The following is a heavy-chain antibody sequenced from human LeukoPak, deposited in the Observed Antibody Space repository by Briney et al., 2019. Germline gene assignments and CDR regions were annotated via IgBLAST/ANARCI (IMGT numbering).Heavy chain of an antibody. CDR1: GFSFTNYW. CDR3: ARIGYSSSCFDY. V-gene: IGHV3-7*03. D-gene: IGHD6-13*01. J-gene: IGHJ4*02. Sequence: GGSLRLSCAASGFSFTNYWMSWVRQAPGKGLEWVANIRQDGSVKYYVDSVKGRFTISRDNAKSSVYLQINSLRVEDTAVYYCARIGYSSSCFDYWGQGTLVTVSS. CDR2: IRQDGSVK.